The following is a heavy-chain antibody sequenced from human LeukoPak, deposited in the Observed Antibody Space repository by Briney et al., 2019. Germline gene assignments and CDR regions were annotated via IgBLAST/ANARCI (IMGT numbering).Heavy chain of an antibody. Sequence: GGSLRLSCAASGFTINNYAMNWVRQAPGKGLEWDSVISGGGLSTNYADSVKGRFTVSRDNSKKTLYLQMSSLRAEDTAVYYCAKTWSRYCSGSSCYFDSWGQGTLVTVSA. J-gene: IGHJ4*02. D-gene: IGHD2-15*01. CDR1: GFTINNYA. CDR2: ISGGGLST. CDR3: AKTWSRYCSGSSCYFDS. V-gene: IGHV3-23*01.